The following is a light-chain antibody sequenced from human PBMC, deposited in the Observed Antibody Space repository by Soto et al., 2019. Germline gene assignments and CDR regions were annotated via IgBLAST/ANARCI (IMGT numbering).Light chain of an antibody. V-gene: IGLV2-14*01. J-gene: IGLJ2*01. CDR3: SAYTSRSTLV. CDR2: EVR. Sequence: QSALTQPASVSGSPGQSITISCSGTSRDIGAYNLVSWYQLPPGKAPKLLIYEVRNRPSGISNRFSGSKSGTTASLTISSLLPEDEADYYCSAYTSRSTLVFGGGTKVTVL. CDR1: SRDIGAYNL.